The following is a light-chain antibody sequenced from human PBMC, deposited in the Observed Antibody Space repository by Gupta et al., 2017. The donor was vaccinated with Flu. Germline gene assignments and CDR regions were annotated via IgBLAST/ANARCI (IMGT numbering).Light chain of an antibody. V-gene: IGKV2-28*01. CDR3: MQALETPFT. Sequence: ISCRSIQSLVNTNGHNYLNWYLQKPGQSPQLIIYLASTRTSGVPARFDASGSGTDFTLKINTVEAEDVGVYYCMQALETPFTFGPGTKVEIK. J-gene: IGKJ3*01. CDR2: LAS. CDR1: QSLVNTNGHNY.